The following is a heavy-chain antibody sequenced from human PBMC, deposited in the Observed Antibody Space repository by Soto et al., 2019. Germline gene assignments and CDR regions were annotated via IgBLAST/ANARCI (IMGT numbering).Heavy chain of an antibody. V-gene: IGHV1-3*01. CDR3: ARPSGYYFYDY. J-gene: IGHJ4*02. Sequence: QVQLVQSGAEVKKPGASVKVSCKASGYTFTSYAMHWVRQAPGQRREWMGWINAGNGNTKYSQKFQGRVTITRDTSASTAYMELSSLRSEDTAVYYCARPSGYYFYDYWGQGTLVTVSS. CDR2: INAGNGNT. CDR1: GYTFTSYA. D-gene: IGHD3-3*01.